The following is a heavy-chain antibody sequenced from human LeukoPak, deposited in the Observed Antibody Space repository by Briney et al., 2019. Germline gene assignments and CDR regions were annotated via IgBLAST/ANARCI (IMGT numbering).Heavy chain of an antibody. D-gene: IGHD2-21*02. CDR2: IYPGDSDT. CDR3: ARLAGSEATAIRAYAFDI. V-gene: IGHV5-51*01. Sequence: GESLKISCKGSGYTFTNYWIARVSQIPGKGLEWVAMIYPGDSDTRFRPSFQGQVTISAEKSMSPSYLQWSSLKASDTAMFYCARLAGSEATAIRAYAFDIWGQGTMVTVSS. J-gene: IGHJ3*02. CDR1: GYTFTNYW.